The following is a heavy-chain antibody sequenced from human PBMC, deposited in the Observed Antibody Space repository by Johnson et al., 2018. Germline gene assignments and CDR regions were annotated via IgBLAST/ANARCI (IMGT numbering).Heavy chain of an antibody. D-gene: IGHD1-26*01. CDR2: ITSDGSST. J-gene: IGHJ6*02. Sequence: VQLQESGGGLVQPGGSLRLSCAASGFTFSSYWMHWVRQAPGKGLVWVSRITSDGSSTGYADSVKGRCTISRDNAKNTLYLQMNSLRAEDTAVYYCTKGGRAHMDVWGQGTTVTFSS. CDR3: TKGGRAHMDV. V-gene: IGHV3-74*01. CDR1: GFTFSSYW.